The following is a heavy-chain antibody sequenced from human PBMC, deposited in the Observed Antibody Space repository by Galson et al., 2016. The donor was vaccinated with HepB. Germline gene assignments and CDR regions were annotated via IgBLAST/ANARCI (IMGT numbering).Heavy chain of an antibody. J-gene: IGHJ6*02. CDR2: ISYDGSIK. Sequence: SLRLSCAASGFTFSRHGMHWVRQAPGKGLEWVAVISYDGSIKYYGDSVKGRFPISRDNSKNTLYLQMNTLRVEDTAVYYCAKDIQSDFWSGFEPDYYYGMDVWGQGTTVTVSS. CDR3: AKDIQSDFWSGFEPDYYYGMDV. CDR1: GFTFSRHG. D-gene: IGHD3-3*01. V-gene: IGHV3-30*18.